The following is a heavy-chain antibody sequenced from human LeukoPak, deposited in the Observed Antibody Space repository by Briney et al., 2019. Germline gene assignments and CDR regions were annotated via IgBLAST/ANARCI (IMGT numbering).Heavy chain of an antibody. CDR1: GFTFSSYS. CDR2: ISSSSSYL. V-gene: IGHV3-21*01. D-gene: IGHD3-22*01. Sequence: GGSLSLSCAASGFTFSSYSMNWVRQAPGKGLEWVSSISSSSSYLYYADSVKGRFTISRDNAKNSLYLQMNSLRAEDTAVYYCAVITMMPPPHWGQGTLVTVSS. CDR3: AVITMMPPPH. J-gene: IGHJ4*02.